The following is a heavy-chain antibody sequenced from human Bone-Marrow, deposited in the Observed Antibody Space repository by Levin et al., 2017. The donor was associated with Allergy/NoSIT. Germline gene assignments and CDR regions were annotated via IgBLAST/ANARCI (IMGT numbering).Heavy chain of an antibody. J-gene: IGHJ6*02. V-gene: IGHV4-59*01. Sequence: SETLSLTCTVSGDSISSSYWTWIRQPPGKGLEWIGCIYYTGSTHYNPSLKSRVTISIDTSKNHFSLNLTSVTAADTAVYYCARGHEEQWLDTGYCYRGMDVWGQGTTVSVS. CDR2: IYYTGST. D-gene: IGHD6-19*01. CDR3: ARGHEEQWLDTGYCYRGMDV. CDR1: GDSISSSY.